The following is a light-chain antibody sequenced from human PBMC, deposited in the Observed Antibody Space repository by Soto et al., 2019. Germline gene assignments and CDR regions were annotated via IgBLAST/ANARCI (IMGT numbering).Light chain of an antibody. CDR1: QSVNSK. CDR3: QQYNNWWT. V-gene: IGKV3-15*01. CDR2: GAS. J-gene: IGKJ1*01. Sequence: EIVMTQSPATRSVSPGERAALSCRASQSVNSKLDWYQQKPGRAPRLLIYGASTRATGIPARFSGSGSGTEFTLTISSLQSEDFAVYYCQQYNNWWTFGQGTKVDIK.